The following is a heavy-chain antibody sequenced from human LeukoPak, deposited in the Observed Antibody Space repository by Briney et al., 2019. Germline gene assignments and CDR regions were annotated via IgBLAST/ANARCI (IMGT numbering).Heavy chain of an antibody. CDR1: GGSIRNYY. CDR2: IFYSGST. Sequence: SETLSPTCSVSGGSIRNYYWPWIRQPPGKGLEWIGYIFYSGSTNYNPSLKSRVTISLDTSKNHFSLKLNSVTAADTAVYYCASSSSGSYYNGFDIWGQGTMVTVAS. D-gene: IGHD3-10*01. CDR3: ASSSSGSYYNGFDI. J-gene: IGHJ3*02. V-gene: IGHV4-59*01.